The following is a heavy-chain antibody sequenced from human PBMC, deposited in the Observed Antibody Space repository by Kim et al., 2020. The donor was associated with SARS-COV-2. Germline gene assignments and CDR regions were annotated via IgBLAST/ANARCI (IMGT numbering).Heavy chain of an antibody. D-gene: IGHD3-10*01. CDR2: IDPSDSYT. J-gene: IGHJ6*02. Sequence: GESLKISCQGSGYSFASYWITWVRQMPGKGLEWMGMIDPSDSYTNYSPSFQGHVTISAHKSISTAYLQWSSLKASDTAMYYCARHAPYGSGTYYNFYYYGVDVWGQGTTVTVSS. CDR3: ARHAPYGSGTYYNFYYYGVDV. CDR1: GYSFASYW. V-gene: IGHV5-10-1*01.